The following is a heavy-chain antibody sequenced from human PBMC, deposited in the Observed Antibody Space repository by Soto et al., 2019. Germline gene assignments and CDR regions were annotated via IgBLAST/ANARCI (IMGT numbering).Heavy chain of an antibody. CDR2: IKSKTDGGTT. V-gene: IGHV3-15*01. J-gene: IGHJ3*02. CDR1: GFTFSNAW. CDR3: TTDGSRYYGSGSTTLGAFDI. D-gene: IGHD3-10*01. Sequence: LILSCEGSGFTFSNAWMSWFRQAPVKGLECVGRIKSKTDGGTTDYASPVKGRFTISRDDSKNTLYLQMNSLKTEDTAVYYCTTDGSRYYGSGSTTLGAFDIWGQGTLVTVSS.